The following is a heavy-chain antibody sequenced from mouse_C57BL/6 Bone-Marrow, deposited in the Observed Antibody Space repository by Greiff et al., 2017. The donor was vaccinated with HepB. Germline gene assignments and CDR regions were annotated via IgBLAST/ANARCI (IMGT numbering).Heavy chain of an antibody. Sequence: EVKLMESGPELVKPGASVKIPCKASGYTFTDYNMDWVKQSHGKSLEWIGDINPNNGGTIYNQKFKGKATLTVDKSSSTAYMELRSLTSEDTAVYYCARSLYYYGSSYSWFAYWGQGTLVTVSA. J-gene: IGHJ3*01. V-gene: IGHV1-18*01. CDR2: INPNNGGT. D-gene: IGHD1-1*01. CDR1: GYTFTDYN. CDR3: ARSLYYYGSSYSWFAY.